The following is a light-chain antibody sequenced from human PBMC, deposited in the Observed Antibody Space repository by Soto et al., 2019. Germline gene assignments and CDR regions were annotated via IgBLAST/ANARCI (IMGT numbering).Light chain of an antibody. Sequence: DIQMTQSPSTLSKSVGDRVTITCRASQSISSWLAWYQQKPGKAPKLLIYDASSLESGVPSRFSGSGSGTEFTLTISSLQPDDFATYYCQQYNSYSWTFGQGTKVEIK. CDR1: QSISSW. CDR2: DAS. J-gene: IGKJ1*01. CDR3: QQYNSYSWT. V-gene: IGKV1-5*01.